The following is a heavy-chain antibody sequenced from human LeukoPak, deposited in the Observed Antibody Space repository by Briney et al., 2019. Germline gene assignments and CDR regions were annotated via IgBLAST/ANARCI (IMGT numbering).Heavy chain of an antibody. CDR2: ISSSGANT. CDR3: ARDIRESGSYGWFDS. Sequence: GGSLRLSCAASGFSFTSYSMAWVRLVPGKGLGWEWVSSISSSGANTYYADSVRGRFTFSRDNSRYTLYLQMNSLRPDDTAIYYCARDIRESGSYGWFDSWGQGTLVTVSP. J-gene: IGHJ5*01. V-gene: IGHV3-23*01. D-gene: IGHD3-10*01. CDR1: GFSFTSYS.